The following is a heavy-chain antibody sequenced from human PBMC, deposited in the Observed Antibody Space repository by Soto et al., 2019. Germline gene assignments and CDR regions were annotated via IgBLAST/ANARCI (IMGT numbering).Heavy chain of an antibody. V-gene: IGHV1-8*01. D-gene: IGHD3-3*01. J-gene: IGHJ6*03. CDR2: MNPNSGNT. Sequence: ASVKVSCKASGYTFTSYDINWVRQATGQGLEWMGWMNPNSGNTGYAQKFQGRVTMTRNTSISTAYMELSSLRSEDTAVYYCARGARGYYDFWSGYYNYYYYYYMDVWGKGTTVTVSS. CDR1: GYTFTSYD. CDR3: ARGARGYYDFWSGYYNYYYYYYMDV.